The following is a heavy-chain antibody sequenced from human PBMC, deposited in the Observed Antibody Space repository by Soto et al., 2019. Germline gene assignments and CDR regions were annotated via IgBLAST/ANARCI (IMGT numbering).Heavy chain of an antibody. CDR1: GFTVSSNY. V-gene: IGHV3-53*01. Sequence: WGSLRLPSAASGFTVSSNYISWVCQAPGKGLEWVSIIYSGGSTYYTNSAKLRFTSSRYNSKNTLYLHMNIQTADATAVYVCASGRRLLLASTWGQGRMGTVS. D-gene: IGHD1-26*01. CDR2: IYSGGST. J-gene: IGHJ3*01. CDR3: ASGRRLLLAST.